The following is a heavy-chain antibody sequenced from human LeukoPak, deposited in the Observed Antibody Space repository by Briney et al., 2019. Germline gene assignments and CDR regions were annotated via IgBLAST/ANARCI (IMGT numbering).Heavy chain of an antibody. D-gene: IGHD3-10*01. Sequence: ASVKVSCKASGYTLTSYDINWVRQATGQGREWLGWMNPNSGNTGYAQKFQGRVTMTRNTSISTAYMELSSLRSQDTAVYYCARFTMVRVTTAYYYYMDVWGKGTTVTISS. CDR1: GYTLTSYD. J-gene: IGHJ6*03. CDR2: MNPNSGNT. CDR3: ARFTMVRVTTAYYYYMDV. V-gene: IGHV1-8*01.